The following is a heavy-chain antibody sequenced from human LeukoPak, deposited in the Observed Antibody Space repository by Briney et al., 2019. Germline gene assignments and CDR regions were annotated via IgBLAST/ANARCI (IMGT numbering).Heavy chain of an antibody. J-gene: IGHJ4*02. Sequence: ASVKAPCKAFGKTFTGYDINWVQQPTGQGLEWMGWMNPNSGNTGYAQKFQGRVTMTRNTSISTAYMELSSLRSEDTAVYYCARVPQSFDYWGQGTLVTVSS. V-gene: IGHV1-8*01. CDR1: GKTFTGYD. CDR3: ARVPQSFDY. CDR2: MNPNSGNT.